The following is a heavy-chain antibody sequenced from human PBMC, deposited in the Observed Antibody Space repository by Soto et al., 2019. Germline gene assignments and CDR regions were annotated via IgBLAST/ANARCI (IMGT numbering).Heavy chain of an antibody. CDR2: ITSDTKTI. V-gene: IGHV3-48*02. CDR3: RDSVEGNFDY. D-gene: IGHD3-10*01. J-gene: IGHJ4*02. Sequence: EVQLVESGGDLVQRGGSLRLSCVASGFTFSVYSMNWVRQAPGKGLEWFSYITSDTKTIKYADSVKGRFTISRDNAKNSVYLQLKGLRNKETVGYYFRDSVEGNFDYWGQGTVVTVSS. CDR1: GFTFSVYS.